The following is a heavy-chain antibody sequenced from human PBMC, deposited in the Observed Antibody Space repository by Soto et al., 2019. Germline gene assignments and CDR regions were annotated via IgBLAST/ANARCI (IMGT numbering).Heavy chain of an antibody. CDR3: ARERGGYSYGDY. CDR1: GYTFTSYG. CDR2: VNIYKGNT. V-gene: IGHV1-18*01. D-gene: IGHD5-18*01. J-gene: IGHJ4*02. Sequence: QVQLVQSGAEVKKPGASLKVSCKASGYTFTSYGINWVRQAPGQGLEWMGWVNIYKGNTNYAQKLQGRVTMTTDTSTSTAYLELRSLRSDDTAVYYCARERGGYSYGDYWGQGTQVTVSS.